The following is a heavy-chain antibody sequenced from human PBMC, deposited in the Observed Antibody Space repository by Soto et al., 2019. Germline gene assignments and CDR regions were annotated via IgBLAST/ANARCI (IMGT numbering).Heavy chain of an antibody. Sequence: GGSLRLSCTASGFTFSNYGMHWVRQAPGKGLEWVAVIWYDGSNKYYADSVKGRFTISRDDSKSTLYLQLNSLRAEDTAIYYCARDIGVSGCAPDSGGQGTLFTVSP. CDR1: GFTFSNYG. CDR2: IWYDGSNK. D-gene: IGHD6-19*01. J-gene: IGHJ4*02. V-gene: IGHV3-33*01. CDR3: ARDIGVSGCAPDS.